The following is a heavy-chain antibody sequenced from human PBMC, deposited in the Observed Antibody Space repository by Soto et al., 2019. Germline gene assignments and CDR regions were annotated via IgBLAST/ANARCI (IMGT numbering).Heavy chain of an antibody. Sequence: SVKVSCKASGGTFSSYAISWVRQAPGQGLEWMGGIIPIFGTANYAQKFQGRVTITADESTSTAYMELSSLRSEDTAVYYCARVVTEQWPREDYWGQGTLVTVSS. CDR2: IIPIFGTA. D-gene: IGHD6-19*01. V-gene: IGHV1-69*13. J-gene: IGHJ4*02. CDR3: ARVVTEQWPREDY. CDR1: GGTFSSYA.